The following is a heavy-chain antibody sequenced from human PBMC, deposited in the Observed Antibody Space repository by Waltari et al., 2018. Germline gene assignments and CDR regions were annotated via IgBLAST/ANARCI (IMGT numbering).Heavy chain of an antibody. CDR1: GFLFNDAW. CDR3: ATEGLIYTSLDIYDF. V-gene: IGHV3-15*01. J-gene: IGHJ4*02. Sequence: EVRLVESGGGLVKPGGSLRLSCAASGFLFNDAWMSWVRQAPGKGLEWVGRIKTKAEGETTDYAGPVKGRFTISRDDAANNLFLQMNSLKIDDTAVYYCATEGLIYTSLDIYDFWGQGSLVAVSS. D-gene: IGHD2-2*03. CDR2: IKTKAEGETT.